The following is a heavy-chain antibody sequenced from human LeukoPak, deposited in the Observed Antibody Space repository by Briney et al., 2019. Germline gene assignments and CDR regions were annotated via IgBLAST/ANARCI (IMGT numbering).Heavy chain of an antibody. D-gene: IGHD2-21*01. J-gene: IGHJ4*02. CDR2: ITAGGGNT. CDR1: GFIFRTYG. V-gene: IGHV3-23*01. Sequence: GGSLRLSCAASGFIFRTYGMNWVRQAPGKGLEYVSGITAGGGNTYYGDSLKGRFTISRDDSKDTLFLQMNSLRVEDTAVYYCAKGMYGVGGALDYWGRGSLVTVSS. CDR3: AKGMYGVGGALDY.